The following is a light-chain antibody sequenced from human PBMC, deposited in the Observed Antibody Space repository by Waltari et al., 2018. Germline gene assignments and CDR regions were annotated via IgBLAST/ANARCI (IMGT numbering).Light chain of an antibody. V-gene: IGLV3-21*03. J-gene: IGLJ2*01. Sequence: SYVLTQPPSVSVAPGRTARITCGGNNIGTKTAHWYQQKPGQAPVMVVYDDSDRHSGIPERVSGSNPGNTATLSINRVEAGDEADYYCQVWDIDSDPSVVFGGGTTLTVL. CDR2: DDS. CDR1: NIGTKT. CDR3: QVWDIDSDPSVV.